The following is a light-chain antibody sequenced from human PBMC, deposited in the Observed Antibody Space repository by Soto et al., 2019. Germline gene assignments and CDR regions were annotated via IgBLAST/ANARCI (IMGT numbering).Light chain of an antibody. CDR3: QQYNSYSYT. V-gene: IGKV1-5*03. J-gene: IGKJ2*01. CDR1: QSINNW. Sequence: DIQITQSPSTLSASVRDRGTITFPANQSINNWLAWYQQKPGKAPKLLIYKASNLQSGVPSRFSGSGSGTEFTLTISSLRPDDFATYYCQQYNSYSYTFGQGTKVDIK. CDR2: KAS.